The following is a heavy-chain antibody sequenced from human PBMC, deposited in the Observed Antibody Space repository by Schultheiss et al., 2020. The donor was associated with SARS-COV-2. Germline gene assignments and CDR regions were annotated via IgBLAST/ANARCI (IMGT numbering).Heavy chain of an antibody. CDR2: IYYSGST. Sequence: SETLSLTCTVSGGSISSYYWSWIRQPPGKGLEWIGYIYYSGSTNYNPSLKSRVTISVDTSKNQFSLKLSSVTAADTAVYYCARGGHSLVGAIDSWGQGTLVPGSS. J-gene: IGHJ4*02. V-gene: IGHV4-59*01. D-gene: IGHD1-26*01. CDR3: ARGGHSLVGAIDS. CDR1: GGSISSYY.